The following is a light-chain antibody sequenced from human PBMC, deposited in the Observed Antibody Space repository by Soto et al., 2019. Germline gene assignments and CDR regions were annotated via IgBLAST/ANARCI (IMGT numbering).Light chain of an antibody. Sequence: ETVMTQSPATLPVSPGERATLSCRASQSVSINLAWYQEKPGQAPRLLIYAASTRATGIPARFSGSGSGTEFTLTISSLQSEDFAVYYCQQYANSPRTFGQGTRVEIK. CDR1: QSVSIN. J-gene: IGKJ1*01. CDR2: AAS. V-gene: IGKV3-15*01. CDR3: QQYANSPRT.